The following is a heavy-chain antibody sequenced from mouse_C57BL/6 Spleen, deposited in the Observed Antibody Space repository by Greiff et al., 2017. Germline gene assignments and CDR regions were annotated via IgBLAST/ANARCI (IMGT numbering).Heavy chain of an antibody. D-gene: IGHD2-3*01. J-gene: IGHJ3*01. CDR1: GFTFSNYW. V-gene: IGHV6-3*01. CDR2: IRLKSDNYAT. CDR3: TGDGYYPAY. Sequence: EVHLVESGGGLVQPGGSMKLSCVASGFTFSNYWMNWVRQSPEKGLEWVAQIRLKSDNYATHYAESVKGRFTISRDDSKSSVYLQMNNLRAEDTGIYYCTGDGYYPAYWGQGTLVTVSA.